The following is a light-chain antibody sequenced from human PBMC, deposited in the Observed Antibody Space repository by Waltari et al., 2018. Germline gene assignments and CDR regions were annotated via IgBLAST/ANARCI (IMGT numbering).Light chain of an antibody. V-gene: IGLV6-57*03. J-gene: IGLJ3*02. Sequence: FMLTQPHSVSESPGQTVTISCTRNRGSIGSNYVQWYQQRPGSAPTTVIYEDNQRPSGVPDRFSGSIDSSSNSASLTISGLKTEDEADYYCQSYDSSNQVFGGGTRLTVL. CDR2: EDN. CDR3: QSYDSSNQV. CDR1: RGSIGSNY.